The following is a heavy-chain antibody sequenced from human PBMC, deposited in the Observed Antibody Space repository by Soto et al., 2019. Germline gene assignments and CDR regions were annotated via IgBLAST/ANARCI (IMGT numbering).Heavy chain of an antibody. J-gene: IGHJ4*02. CDR3: ARGFSGWYYFDY. Sequence: AETLSLTCTVSVGSSSRYYWSWIRQPPGKGLEWIGYIYYSGSTDYNPSLKSRVTISVDTSKNQFSLKLSSVTAADTAVYYCARGFSGWYYFDYWGQGTLVTVSS. CDR1: VGSSSRYY. CDR2: IYYSGST. D-gene: IGHD6-19*01. V-gene: IGHV4-59*01.